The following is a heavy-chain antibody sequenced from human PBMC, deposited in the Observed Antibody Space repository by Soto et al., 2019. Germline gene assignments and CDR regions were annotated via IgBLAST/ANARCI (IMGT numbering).Heavy chain of an antibody. D-gene: IGHD2-8*01. V-gene: IGHV4-30-4*01. CDR1: GGSISSGEYY. CDR3: ARDGGFCTNGVCPVYYYYGMDV. Sequence: QVQLQESGPGLVKPSQTLSLTCTVSGGSISSGEYYWSWIRQPPGEGLEWIGNIYYSGTTYNNPSLNSRVTISVDTSNNQFSLKLSSVTAADTAVYYCARDGGFCTNGVCPVYYYYGMDVWGQGTTVTVSS. CDR2: IYYSGTT. J-gene: IGHJ6*02.